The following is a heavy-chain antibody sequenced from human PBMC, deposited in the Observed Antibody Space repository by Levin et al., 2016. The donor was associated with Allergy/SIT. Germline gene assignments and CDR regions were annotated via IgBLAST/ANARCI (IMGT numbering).Heavy chain of an antibody. CDR3: ARGGNYYGSGMFDP. CDR2: INPNSGGT. V-gene: IGHV1-2*04. J-gene: IGHJ5*02. D-gene: IGHD3-10*01. CDR1: GYTFTGYY. Sequence: ASVKVSCKASGYTFTGYYMHWVRQAPGQGLEWMGWINPNSGGTNYAQKFQGWVTMTRDTSISTAYMELSRLRSDDTAVYYCARGGNYYGSGMFDPWGQGTLVTVSS.